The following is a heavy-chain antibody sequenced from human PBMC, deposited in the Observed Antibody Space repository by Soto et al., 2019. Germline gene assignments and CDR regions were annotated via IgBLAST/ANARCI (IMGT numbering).Heavy chain of an antibody. D-gene: IGHD6-19*01. CDR3: TRGIRGSSGWSYYYGMDV. CDR2: IKQDGSEE. CDR1: GFIFSNYW. V-gene: IGHV3-7*03. J-gene: IGHJ6*02. Sequence: EVQMVESGGGLVQPGGSLRLSCAASGFIFSNYWMSWVRQAPGKGLEWVANIKQDGSEEYYVDSVKGRFTISRDNAKNSLYLQMSSLRDEDTAVYYCTRGIRGSSGWSYYYGMDVWGQGTTVTVSS.